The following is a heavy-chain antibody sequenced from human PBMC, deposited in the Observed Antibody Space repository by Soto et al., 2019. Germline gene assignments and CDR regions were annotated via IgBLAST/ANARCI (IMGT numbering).Heavy chain of an antibody. V-gene: IGHV1-24*01. Sequence: VSCKVSGYTLTELSMHWVRQAPGKGLEWMGGFDPEDGETIYAQKFQGRVTMTEDTSTDTAYMELSSLRSEDTAVYYCATGRDYGDPGRFDYWGQGTLVTVSS. D-gene: IGHD4-17*01. J-gene: IGHJ4*02. CDR1: GYTLTELS. CDR2: FDPEDGET. CDR3: ATGRDYGDPGRFDY.